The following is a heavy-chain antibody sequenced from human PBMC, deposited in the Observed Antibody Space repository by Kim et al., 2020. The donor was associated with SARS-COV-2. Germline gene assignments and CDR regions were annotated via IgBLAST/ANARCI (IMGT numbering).Heavy chain of an antibody. CDR1: GFTFSSYA. J-gene: IGHJ4*02. V-gene: IGHV3-23*01. Sequence: GGSLRLSCAASGFTFSSYAMSWVRQAPGKGLEWVSAISVSGGSTYYADSVKGRFTISRDNSKNTLYLQMNSLRAEDTAVYYCANLIVVVPAATFDYWGQGALVTVSS. CDR3: ANLIVVVPAATFDY. CDR2: ISVSGGST. D-gene: IGHD2-2*01.